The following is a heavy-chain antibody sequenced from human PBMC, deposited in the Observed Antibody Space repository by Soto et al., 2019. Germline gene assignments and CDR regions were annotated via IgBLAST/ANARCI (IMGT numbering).Heavy chain of an antibody. V-gene: IGHV3-23*01. D-gene: IGHD1-26*01. J-gene: IGHJ4*02. CDR2: ISGSGGST. CDR3: ATLGNSGSHPFDY. Sequence: EVQLLESGGGLVQPGGSLRLSCAASGFTFSSYAMSWVRQAPGKGLEWVSAISGSGGSTYYADSVKGRFTISRDNSKNTLYLQMNSLRAEDTAVYYCATLGNSGSHPFDYWGQGTLVTVSS. CDR1: GFTFSSYA.